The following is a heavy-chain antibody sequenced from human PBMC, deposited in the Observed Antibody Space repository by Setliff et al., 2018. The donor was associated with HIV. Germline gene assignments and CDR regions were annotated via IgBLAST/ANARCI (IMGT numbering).Heavy chain of an antibody. V-gene: IGHV4-4*07. Sequence: LSLTCTVSGGAMNNNYWSWIRQPAGKGLEWIGRIYIRGTNYNPSLKTRLTMSLDTSSNQFSLNLNSVTAAGTAVYYCARGSWGSWRFDYWGQGTLVTVSS. J-gene: IGHJ4*02. CDR2: IYIRGT. D-gene: IGHD6-13*01. CDR3: ARGSWGSWRFDY. CDR1: GGAMNNNY.